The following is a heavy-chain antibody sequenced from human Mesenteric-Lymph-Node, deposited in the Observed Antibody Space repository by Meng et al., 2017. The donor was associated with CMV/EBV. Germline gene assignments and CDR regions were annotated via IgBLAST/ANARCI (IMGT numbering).Heavy chain of an antibody. CDR3: ARVVAGADYFDS. D-gene: IGHD7-27*01. Sequence: GESLKISCAASGFPFSDYYMSWIRQAPGKGLECVSYITNSGSTIYYADSVKGRFTISRDNAKNSLYLQMNSLRAEDTAVYYCARVVAGADYFDSWGQGTLVTVSS. CDR1: GFPFSDYY. CDR2: ITNSGSTI. J-gene: IGHJ4*02. V-gene: IGHV3-11*04.